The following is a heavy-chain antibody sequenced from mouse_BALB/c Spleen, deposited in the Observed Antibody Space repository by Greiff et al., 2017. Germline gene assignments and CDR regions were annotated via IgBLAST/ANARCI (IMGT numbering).Heavy chain of an antibody. CDR3: ARPQLGPYAMGC. CDR1: GFAFSSYD. D-gene: IGHD4-1*01. V-gene: IGHV5-12-1*01. J-gene: IGHJ4*01. Sequence: EVKLVESGGGLVKPGGSLKLSCAASGFAFSSYDMSWVRQTPEKRLEWVAYISSGGGSTYYPDTVKGRFTISRDNAKNTLYLQMSSLKSEDTAMYYCARPQLGPYAMGCWGQGTSVTDSS. CDR2: ISSGGGST.